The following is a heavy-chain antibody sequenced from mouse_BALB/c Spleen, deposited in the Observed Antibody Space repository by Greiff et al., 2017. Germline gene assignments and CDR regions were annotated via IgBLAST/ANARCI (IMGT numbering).Heavy chain of an antibody. V-gene: IGHV5-17*02. Sequence: EVQVVESGGGLVQPGGSRKLSCAASGFTFSSFGMHWVRQAPEKGLEWVAYISSGSSTIYYADTVKGRFTISRDNPKNTLFLQMTSLRSEDTAMYYCARDYDYDGPWFAYWGQGTLVTVSA. CDR3: ARDYDYDGPWFAY. CDR1: GFTFSSFG. D-gene: IGHD2-4*01. J-gene: IGHJ3*01. CDR2: ISSGSSTI.